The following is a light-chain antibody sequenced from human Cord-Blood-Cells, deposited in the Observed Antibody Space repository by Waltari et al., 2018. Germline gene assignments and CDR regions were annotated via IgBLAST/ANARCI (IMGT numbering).Light chain of an antibody. CDR2: KAY. CDR1: KSISSW. Sequence: DIQMTQSPSTLSASVGARVTITCRASKSISSWLAWYQQKPGKAPKLLIYKAYSLESGVPSRFSGSGSGTEFTLTISSLQPDDFATYYCQQYNSYPWTFGQGTKVEIK. V-gene: IGKV1-5*03. CDR3: QQYNSYPWT. J-gene: IGKJ1*01.